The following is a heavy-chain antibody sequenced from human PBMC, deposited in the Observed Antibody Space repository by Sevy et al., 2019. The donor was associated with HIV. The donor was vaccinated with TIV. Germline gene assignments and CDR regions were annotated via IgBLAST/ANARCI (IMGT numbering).Heavy chain of an antibody. CDR1: GGSISSSSYY. CDR2: IYYSGST. V-gene: IGHV4-39*01. D-gene: IGHD3-22*01. Sequence: SETLSLTCTVSGGSISSSSYYWGWIRQPPGKGLEWIGGIYYSGSTYYNPSLKSRVTISVDTSKNQFSLKLSSVTAADTAVYYCARHYYDSSGYWYYFDYWGQGTLVTVSS. J-gene: IGHJ4*02. CDR3: ARHYYDSSGYWYYFDY.